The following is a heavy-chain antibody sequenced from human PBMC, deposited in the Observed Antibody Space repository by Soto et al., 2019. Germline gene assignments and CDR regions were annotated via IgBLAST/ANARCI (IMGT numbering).Heavy chain of an antibody. V-gene: IGHV3-30*03. D-gene: IGHD1-1*01. Sequence: QVQLVESGGGVVQPGKSLRLSCAASGFTFSSYLMHWVRQAPGTGLEWVALISYDGSSKNYADSVKGRFTVSRDNSKNTLYLQRNSLRAEDTALYYCAFNWNDIYYMDVWGKGTTVTVSS. CDR1: GFTFSSYL. J-gene: IGHJ6*03. CDR3: AFNWNDIYYMDV. CDR2: ISYDGSSK.